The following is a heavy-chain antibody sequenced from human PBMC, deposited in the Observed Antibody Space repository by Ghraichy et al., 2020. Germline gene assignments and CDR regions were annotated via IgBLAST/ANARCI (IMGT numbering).Heavy chain of an antibody. CDR1: GYTFTSYD. D-gene: IGHD2-8*01. Sequence: ASVKVSCKASGYTFTSYDINWVRQATGQGLEWMGWMNPNSGNTGYAQKFQGRVTMTWDTSTSTAYMELSSLRSEDTAVYYCARELGYCTNGACTRYFDYWGQGTLVTVSS. CDR3: ARELGYCTNGACTRYFDY. J-gene: IGHJ4*02. CDR2: MNPNSGNT. V-gene: IGHV1-8*01.